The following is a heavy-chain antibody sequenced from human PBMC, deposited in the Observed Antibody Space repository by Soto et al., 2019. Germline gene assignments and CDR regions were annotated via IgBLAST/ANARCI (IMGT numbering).Heavy chain of an antibody. CDR3: ARGSFHYDFWSGYPPPYYFDY. V-gene: IGHV1-3*01. D-gene: IGHD3-3*01. Sequence: ASVKVSCKASGYTFTSYAMHWVRQAPGQRLEWMGWINAGNGNTKYSQKFQGRVTITRDTSASTAYMELSSLRSEDTAVYYCARGSFHYDFWSGYPPPYYFDYWGKGTLVTVSS. CDR1: GYTFTSYA. CDR2: INAGNGNT. J-gene: IGHJ4*02.